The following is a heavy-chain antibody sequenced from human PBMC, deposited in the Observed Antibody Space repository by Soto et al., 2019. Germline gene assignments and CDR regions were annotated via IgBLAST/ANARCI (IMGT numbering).Heavy chain of an antibody. CDR3: ARVTGRYYYGMDV. CDR1: GGSFSGYY. J-gene: IGHJ6*02. Sequence: QVQLQQWGAGLLKPSETLSLTCAVYGGSFSGYYWSWIRQPPGKGLEWIGEINHSGSTNYNPSLTSRGTISVDTSKNQFSLKLSSVTAADTAVYYCARVTGRYYYGMDVWGQGTTVTVSS. V-gene: IGHV4-34*01. CDR2: INHSGST.